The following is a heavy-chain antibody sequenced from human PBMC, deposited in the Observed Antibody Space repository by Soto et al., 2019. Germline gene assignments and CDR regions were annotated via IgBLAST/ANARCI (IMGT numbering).Heavy chain of an antibody. V-gene: IGHV2-5*02. D-gene: IGHD5-18*01. CDR3: AHRPRGYSSHFEY. Sequence: QITLKASGPTLVKPTQTLTLTCTFSGFSLTTRGVGLGWIRQAPGKALDWLALIDWDDDEGYRPSLKSWLTITKDTSKHRVALTMTSLYPVDTATYYFAHRPRGYSSHFEYRGPGTRVTFSS. CDR1: GFSLTTRGVG. J-gene: IGHJ4*02. CDR2: IDWDDDE.